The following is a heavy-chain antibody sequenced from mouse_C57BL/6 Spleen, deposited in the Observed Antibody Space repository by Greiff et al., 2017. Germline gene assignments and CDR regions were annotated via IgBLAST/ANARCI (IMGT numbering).Heavy chain of an antibody. CDR1: GYTFTSYW. CDR2: IDPSDSET. CDR3: ARAYEEYDEGSYYFDD. D-gene: IGHD2-4*01. V-gene: IGHV1-52*01. J-gene: IGHJ2*01. Sequence: QVQLQQPGAELVRPGSSVKLSCKASGYTFTSYWMHWVKQRPIQGLEWIGNIDPSDSETNYNQKFKDKATLTVDKSSSTAYMQLSSLTSEDSAVYYCARAYEEYDEGSYYFDDWGQGTTLTVSS.